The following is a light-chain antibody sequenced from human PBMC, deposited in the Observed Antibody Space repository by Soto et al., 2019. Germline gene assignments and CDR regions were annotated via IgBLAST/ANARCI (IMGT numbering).Light chain of an antibody. V-gene: IGLV2-14*01. J-gene: IGLJ2*01. Sequence: QSALTQPASVSGSPGQSITISCTGTSSDVGGYNYVSWYQQHPGKAPKLMIYDVSNRPSGVSNRFSGSKSGNTASLNISGLQAEDEDDYYCSSYTSSSTLGFGGGTKLTVL. CDR3: SSYTSSSTLG. CDR2: DVS. CDR1: SSDVGGYNY.